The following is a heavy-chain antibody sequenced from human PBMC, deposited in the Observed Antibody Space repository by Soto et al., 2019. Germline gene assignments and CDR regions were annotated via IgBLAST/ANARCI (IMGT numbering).Heavy chain of an antibody. CDR3: ASDLGYDSSDQCWGY. CDR2: IIPIFGTA. Sequence: SVKVSCKASGGTFSSYAISWVRQAPGQELEWMGGIIPIFGTANYAQKFQGRVTITADESTSTAYMELSSLRSEDTAVYYCASDLGYDSSDQCWGYWGQGTLVTVSS. J-gene: IGHJ4*02. V-gene: IGHV1-69*13. CDR1: GGTFSSYA. D-gene: IGHD3-22*01.